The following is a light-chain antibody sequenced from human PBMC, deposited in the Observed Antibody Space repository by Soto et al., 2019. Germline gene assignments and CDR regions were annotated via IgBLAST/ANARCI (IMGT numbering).Light chain of an antibody. J-gene: IGKJ1*01. CDR1: QSINSF. V-gene: IGKV3-20*01. CDR2: GAS. Sequence: EIVLTQSPGTLSLSPGEGATLSCRASQSINSFLAWYQQRRGQAPRLLIHGASNRATGLPDRFSGSGSGPDFTLTISRLEPEDFAVYYCQQYGGSPRTFGQGTKVEVK. CDR3: QQYGGSPRT.